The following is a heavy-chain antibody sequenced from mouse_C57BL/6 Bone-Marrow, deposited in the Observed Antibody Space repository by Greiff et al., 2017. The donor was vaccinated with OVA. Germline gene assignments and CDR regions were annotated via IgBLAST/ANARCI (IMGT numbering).Heavy chain of an antibody. J-gene: IGHJ3*01. Sequence: QVQLQQPGAELVRPGTSVKLSCKASGYTFTSYWMHWVKQRPGQGLEWIGVIDPSDSYTNYNQQFKGKATLTVDTSSSTAYMQLSSLTSEDSAVYYCARWGLASLFAYWGQGTLVTVSA. CDR3: ARWGLASLFAY. D-gene: IGHD3-3*01. V-gene: IGHV1-59*01. CDR2: IDPSDSYT. CDR1: GYTFTSYW.